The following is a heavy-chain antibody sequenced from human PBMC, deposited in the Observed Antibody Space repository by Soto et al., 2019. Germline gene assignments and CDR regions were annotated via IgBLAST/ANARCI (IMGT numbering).Heavy chain of an antibody. CDR1: GGSISSGGYS. CDR2: IYHSGST. CDR3: ARALITSEGWYYFDY. J-gene: IGHJ4*02. D-gene: IGHD3-10*01. Sequence: SETLSLTCAVSGGSISSGGYSWSWIRQPPGKGLEWIGYIYHSGSTYYNPSLKSRVTISVDRSKNQFSLKLSSVTAADTAVYYCARALITSEGWYYFDYWGQGTLVTVSS. V-gene: IGHV4-30-2*01.